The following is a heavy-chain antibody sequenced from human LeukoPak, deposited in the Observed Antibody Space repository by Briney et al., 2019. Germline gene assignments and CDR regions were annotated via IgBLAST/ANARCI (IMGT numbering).Heavy chain of an antibody. V-gene: IGHV1-2*02. CDR2: INSNNGDT. Sequence: ASVKVSCKASGYTFTAYYIHWVRQAPGQGLEWMGCINSNNGDTGYAQKFHGRVTMTRDTSISTAYMELSSLTSDDTAVYYCARDYVRNYFDPWDQGTLVTVSS. CDR3: ARDYVRNYFDP. D-gene: IGHD1-7*01. CDR1: GYTFTAYY. J-gene: IGHJ5*02.